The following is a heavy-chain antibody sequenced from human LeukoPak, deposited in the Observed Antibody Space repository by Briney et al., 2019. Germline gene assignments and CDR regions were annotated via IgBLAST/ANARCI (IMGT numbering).Heavy chain of an antibody. CDR3: AKGDYGDYPYYFDY. V-gene: IGHV3-74*01. J-gene: IGHJ4*02. CDR2: INSDGINT. CDR1: GFTFSNYW. Sequence: GWSLRLSCAASGFTFSNYWMHWVRQAPGKGLVWVSRINSDGINTSYADSVKGRFTISRDNSKNTLYLQMNSLRAEDTAVYYCAKGDYGDYPYYFDYWGQGTLVTVSS. D-gene: IGHD4-17*01.